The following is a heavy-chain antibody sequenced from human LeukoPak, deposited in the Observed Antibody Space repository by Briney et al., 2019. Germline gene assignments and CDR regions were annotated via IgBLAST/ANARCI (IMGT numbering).Heavy chain of an antibody. CDR3: ARWKDYYVSGRYYKTFDY. CDR1: GDSISSSSYY. CDR2: IPYSGST. V-gene: IGHV4-39*07. J-gene: IGHJ4*02. D-gene: IGHD3-10*01. Sequence: SETLSLTCTVSGDSISSSSYYWGWIRPPPGTGLEWIVSIPYSGSTYYNPSLKSRLTISVDTSKNQFSLKLSSVTAANTAVYYCARWKDYYVSGRYYKTFDYWGQGTLVTVSS.